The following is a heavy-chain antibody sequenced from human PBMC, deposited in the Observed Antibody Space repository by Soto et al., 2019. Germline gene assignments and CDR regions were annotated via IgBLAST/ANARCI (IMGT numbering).Heavy chain of an antibody. CDR1: GGNFIGYG. CDR2: INHSGST. J-gene: IGHJ5*02. D-gene: IGHD2-15*01. Sequence: SVTKSLTCAVDGGNFIGYGLSWISKNTGKGLEWIGEINHSGSTNYNPSLKSRVTISVDTSKNQFSLKLSSVTAADTAVYYCARRLVVVAATDKNWFDPWGQGTLVTVSS. CDR3: ARRLVVVAATDKNWFDP. V-gene: IGHV4-34*01.